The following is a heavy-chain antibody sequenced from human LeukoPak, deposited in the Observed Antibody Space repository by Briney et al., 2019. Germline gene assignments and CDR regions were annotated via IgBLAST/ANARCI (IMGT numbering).Heavy chain of an antibody. Sequence: ASVKVSCKASGYTFTSYAMHWVRQAPGQRLEWMGWINAGNGNTKYSQKLQGRVTITRDTSASTAYMELSSLRSEDTAVYYCARVLWFGEYTSPGGWFDPWGQGTLVTVSS. V-gene: IGHV1-3*01. CDR1: GYTFTSYA. CDR2: INAGNGNT. J-gene: IGHJ5*02. D-gene: IGHD3-10*01. CDR3: ARVLWFGEYTSPGGWFDP.